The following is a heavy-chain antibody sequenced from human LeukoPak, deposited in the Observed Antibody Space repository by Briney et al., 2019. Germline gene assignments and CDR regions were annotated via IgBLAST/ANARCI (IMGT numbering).Heavy chain of an antibody. Sequence: SETLSLTCTVSGGSISSSSYYWGWIRQPPGKGLEWIGSIYYSGSTYYNPSLKSRVTISVDTSKNQFSLKLSSVTAADTAVYYCARNLRFRLHRYFDYWGQGTLVTVSS. CDR1: GGSISSSSYY. V-gene: IGHV4-39*07. CDR3: ARNLRFRLHRYFDY. CDR2: IYYSGST. D-gene: IGHD4-17*01. J-gene: IGHJ4*02.